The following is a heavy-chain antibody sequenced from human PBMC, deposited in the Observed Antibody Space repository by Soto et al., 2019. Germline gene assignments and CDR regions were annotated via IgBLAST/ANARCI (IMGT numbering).Heavy chain of an antibody. Sequence: GSLRLSCAASGFTFSSYSMNWVRQAPGKGLEWVSYISSSSSTIYYADSVKGRFTISRDNAKNSLYLQMNSLRAEDTAVYYCARDLPYVYIWGSYRFTRPHNDYWDQGTLVTVSS. CDR2: ISSSSSTI. D-gene: IGHD3-16*02. CDR1: GFTFSSYS. CDR3: ARDLPYVYIWGSYRFTRPHNDY. J-gene: IGHJ4*02. V-gene: IGHV3-48*01.